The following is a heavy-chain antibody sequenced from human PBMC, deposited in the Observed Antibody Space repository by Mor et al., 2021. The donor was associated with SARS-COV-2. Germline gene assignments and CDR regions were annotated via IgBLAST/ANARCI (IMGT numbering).Heavy chain of an antibody. D-gene: IGHD3-22*01. CDR2: ISGSGGST. J-gene: IGHJ4*02. CDR3: ARSTPHQNYYDSSGYYFGY. Sequence: GKGLEWVSAISGSGGSTYYADSVKGRFTISRDNSKNTLYLQMNSLRAEDTAVYYCARSTPHQNYYDSSGYYFGYWGQ. V-gene: IGHV3-23*01.